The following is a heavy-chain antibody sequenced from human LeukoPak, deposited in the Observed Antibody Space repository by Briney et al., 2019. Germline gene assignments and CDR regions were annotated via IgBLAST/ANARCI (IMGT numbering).Heavy chain of an antibody. CDR2: ISAYNGNT. D-gene: IGHD2-2*01. V-gene: IGHV1-18*01. CDR1: GYTFTSYG. Sequence: ASVKVSCKATGYTFTSYGISWVRQAPGQGLEWMGWISAYNGNTNYAQKLQGRVTMTTDTSTSTAYMELRSLRSDDTAVYYCAREVPGCSSTSCYGRGWFDPWSQGTLVTVSS. CDR3: AREVPGCSSTSCYGRGWFDP. J-gene: IGHJ5*02.